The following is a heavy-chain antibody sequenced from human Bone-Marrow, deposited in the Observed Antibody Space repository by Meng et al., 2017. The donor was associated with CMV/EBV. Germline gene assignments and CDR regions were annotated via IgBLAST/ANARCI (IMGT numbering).Heavy chain of an antibody. CDR2: IYYSGST. CDR3: ARALRLDIVVVPAALNWFDP. D-gene: IGHD2-2*03. CDR1: GGSISSYY. V-gene: IGHV4-59*12. Sequence: GSLRLSCTVSGGSISSYYWSWIRQPPGKGLEWIGYIYYSGSTYYNPSLKSRVTISVDTSKNQFSLKLSSVTAADTAVYYCARALRLDIVVVPAALNWFDPWGQGTLVTVSS. J-gene: IGHJ5*02.